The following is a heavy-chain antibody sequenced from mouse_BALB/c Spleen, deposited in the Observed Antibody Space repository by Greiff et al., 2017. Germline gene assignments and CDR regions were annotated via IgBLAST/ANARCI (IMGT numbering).Heavy chain of an antibody. D-gene: IGHD2-4*01. J-gene: IGHJ3*01. CDR1: GFTFNTYA. CDR3: VRQRGYDYSFAY. Sequence: EVQLVESGGGLVQPKGSLKLSCAASGFTFNTYAMNWVRQAPGKGLEWVARIRSKSNNYATYYADSVKDRFTISRDDSQSMLYLQMNNLKTEDTAMYYCVRQRGYDYSFAYWGQGTLVTVSA. V-gene: IGHV10-1*02. CDR2: IRSKSNNYAT.